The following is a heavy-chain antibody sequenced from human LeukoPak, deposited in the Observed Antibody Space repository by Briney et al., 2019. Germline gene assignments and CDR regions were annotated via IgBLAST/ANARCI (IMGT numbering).Heavy chain of an antibody. D-gene: IGHD3-3*01. Sequence: GGSLRLSCAASGFTFDNYAMHWVRQAPGKGLEWVSLISGDGGSTYYADSVKGRFTISRDNSKNSLYLQMNSLRTEDTALYYCAKVRFLEWTLYGYYGMDVWGQGTTVTVSS. CDR1: GFTFDNYA. V-gene: IGHV3-43*02. CDR3: AKVRFLEWTLYGYYGMDV. CDR2: ISGDGGST. J-gene: IGHJ6*02.